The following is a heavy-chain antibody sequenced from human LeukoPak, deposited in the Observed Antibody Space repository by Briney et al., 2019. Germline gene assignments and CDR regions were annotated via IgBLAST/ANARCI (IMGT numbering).Heavy chain of an antibody. Sequence: GGSLRLSCAASGFTFSTSWMSWVRQAPGKGLEWVATINQDESKTYYVDSVRGRFTISRDNAKNSLYLQMNSLRADDTAVYFCASEYSSSARDYWGQGTLVTVSS. CDR1: GFTFSTSW. D-gene: IGHD6-6*01. J-gene: IGHJ4*02. CDR3: ASEYSSSARDY. V-gene: IGHV3-7*05. CDR2: INQDESKT.